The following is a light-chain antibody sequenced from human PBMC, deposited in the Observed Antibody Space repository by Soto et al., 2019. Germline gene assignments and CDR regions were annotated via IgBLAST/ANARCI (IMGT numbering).Light chain of an antibody. Sequence: QSLLTQPASVSGSPGQSITISCTGTSSDVGGYNYVSWYQHHPGKAPKLMIYDVSNRPSGVSNRFSGSKSDNTASLTISGLQAEDEADYYCCSFASNRTLRVFGTGTKVTVL. CDR2: DVS. CDR1: SSDVGGYNY. CDR3: CSFASNRTLRV. J-gene: IGLJ1*01. V-gene: IGLV2-14*03.